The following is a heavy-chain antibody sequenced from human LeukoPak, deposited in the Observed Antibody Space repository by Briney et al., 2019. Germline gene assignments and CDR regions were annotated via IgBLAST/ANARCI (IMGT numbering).Heavy chain of an antibody. CDR2: IYYSGST. CDR1: GGSISSGGYY. J-gene: IGHJ3*02. D-gene: IGHD3-10*01. V-gene: IGHV4-31*03. CDR3: ARVPSGDAFDI. Sequence: PSQTLSLTCTVSGGSISSGGYYWSWIRQHPGKGLEWIEYIYYSGSTYYNPSLKSRVTIAVDTSKNQFSLKLSSVTAADTAVYYCARVPSGDAFDIWGQGTMVTVSS.